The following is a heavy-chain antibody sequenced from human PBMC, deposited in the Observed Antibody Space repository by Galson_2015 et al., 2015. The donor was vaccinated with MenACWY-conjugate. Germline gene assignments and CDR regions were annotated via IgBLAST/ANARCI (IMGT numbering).Heavy chain of an antibody. D-gene: IGHD2-15*01. CDR1: VGSISGYY. Sequence: ATLFLACAVSVGSISGYYWWWLRPPPGEGLGWIGYIYYSGTTNYNPSLKSRVTISIDTSRSQFSLKLSSVTAADTAVYNCARVNPIAGYSMDVWGQGTTVTVSS. J-gene: IGHJ6*02. V-gene: IGHV4-59*01. CDR2: IYYSGTT. CDR3: ARVNPIAGYSMDV.